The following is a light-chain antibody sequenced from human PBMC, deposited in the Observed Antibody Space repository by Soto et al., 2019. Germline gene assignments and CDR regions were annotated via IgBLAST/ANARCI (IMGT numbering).Light chain of an antibody. V-gene: IGKV3-11*01. CDR3: QQCSNWPPIT. Sequence: EVVLTQSPATLSLSPGERATLSCRASQSVGNCLAWYQQKPGQAPRLLIFDASARIDGIPARFSGSGSETDFTLIISSLEPEDFAVYYCQQCSNWPPITFGQGKRLEIK. CDR1: QSVGNC. CDR2: DAS. J-gene: IGKJ5*01.